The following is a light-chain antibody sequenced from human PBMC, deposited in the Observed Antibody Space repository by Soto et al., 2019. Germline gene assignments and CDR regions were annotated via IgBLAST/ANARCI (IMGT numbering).Light chain of an antibody. CDR1: QGISSY. CDR2: AAS. CDR3: QQSNIFPLT. Sequence: AIRMTQSPSSFSASTGDRVTISCRASQGISSYLAWYQQKPGKAPKLLIYAASSLQSGVPFRFSGSGSGTDFTLTISSLQPEDFAIYYCQQSNIFPLTFGGGTKVDI. V-gene: IGKV1-8*01. J-gene: IGKJ4*01.